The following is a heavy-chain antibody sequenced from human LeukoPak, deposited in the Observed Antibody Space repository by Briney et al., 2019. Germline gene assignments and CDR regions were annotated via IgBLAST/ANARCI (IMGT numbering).Heavy chain of an antibody. CDR1: GFAFSSQD. CDR2: ISAGGDTT. Sequence: GGSLTLSCAASGFAFSSQDMGWVRQAPGKGLEWVSGISAGGDTTFYADSVKGRFTISRDNSKNTLLLQMNSLRAEDTATYYCAKDARRSSGWFFFDHWGQGTLVTVSS. D-gene: IGHD6-19*01. CDR3: AKDARRSSGWFFFDH. V-gene: IGHV3-23*01. J-gene: IGHJ5*02.